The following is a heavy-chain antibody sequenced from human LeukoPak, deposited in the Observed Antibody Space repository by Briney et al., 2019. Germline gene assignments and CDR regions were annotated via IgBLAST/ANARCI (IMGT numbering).Heavy chain of an antibody. V-gene: IGHV3-23*01. CDR3: GEDPNGDYIGAFDM. D-gene: IGHD4-17*01. CDR2: ISSNGI. CDR1: GFAFSTYG. J-gene: IGHJ3*02. Sequence: GGSLRLSCAASGFAFSTYGMTWVRQAPGKGLEWVSSISSNGIYYAESVKGRFTISRDNSKNTLYLQMNSLRAEDTAVYYCGEDPNGDYIGAFDMSGQGTMVTVSS.